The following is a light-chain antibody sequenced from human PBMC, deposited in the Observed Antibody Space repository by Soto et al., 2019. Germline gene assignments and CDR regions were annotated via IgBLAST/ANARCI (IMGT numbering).Light chain of an antibody. V-gene: IGLV2-14*01. CDR2: DVS. CDR3: GSYTSSSTLYV. Sequence: QSALTQPASVSGSPGQSITISCTGTSSDVGGSNYVSWYQQHPGKAPKLMIYDVSNRPSGVSNRFSGSKSGNTAPLTISGLQAEDEADYYCGSYTSSSTLYVFRTGTKLTLL. J-gene: IGLJ1*01. CDR1: SSDVGGSNY.